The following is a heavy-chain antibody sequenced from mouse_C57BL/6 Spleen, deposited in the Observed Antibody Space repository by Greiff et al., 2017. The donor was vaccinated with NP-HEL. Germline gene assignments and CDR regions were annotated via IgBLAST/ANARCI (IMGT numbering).Heavy chain of an antibody. Sequence: VQLKESGPGLAKPSQTLSLTCSVTGYSITSDYWNWIRKFPGNKLEYMGYLSYSGSSYYNPSLKSRISITRDTYKHRYYLQLNSVTTEDTATYYCARSVTGDYAMDYWGQGTSVTVSS. CDR1: GYSITSDY. CDR3: ARSVTGDYAMDY. D-gene: IGHD4-1*01. J-gene: IGHJ4*01. V-gene: IGHV3-8*01. CDR2: LSYSGSS.